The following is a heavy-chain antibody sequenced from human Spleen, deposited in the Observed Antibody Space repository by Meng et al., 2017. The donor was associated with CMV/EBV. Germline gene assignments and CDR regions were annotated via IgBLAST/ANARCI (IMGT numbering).Heavy chain of an antibody. J-gene: IGHJ4*02. D-gene: IGHD5-12*01. Sequence: ASVKVSCKASAYTFTSYDINWVRQAPGQGLEWMGWMNPNSGNTGYAQKFQGRVIITRNTSISTAYMELSSLRSEDTAVYYCARSGYDPRGGFDFWGQGTLVTVSS. CDR2: MNPNSGNT. V-gene: IGHV1-8*01. CDR3: ARSGYDPRGGFDF. CDR1: AYTFTSYD.